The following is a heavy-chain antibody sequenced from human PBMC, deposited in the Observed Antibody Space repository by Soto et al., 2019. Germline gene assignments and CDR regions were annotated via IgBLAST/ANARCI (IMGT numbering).Heavy chain of an antibody. J-gene: IGHJ5*02. CDR3: ARVLTGSYNWFDP. D-gene: IGHD1-26*01. CDR2: INSDGSTT. CDR1: GFSFSSYW. V-gene: IGHV3-74*01. Sequence: EVQLVESGGGLVQPGGSLRLSCAASGFSFSSYWMHWVRQVPGKGLVWVSRINSDGSTTTYADSVKGRFTISRDNAKNTQYLQMNSLRVEDTAVYYCARVLTGSYNWFDPWGQGTLVTVSS.